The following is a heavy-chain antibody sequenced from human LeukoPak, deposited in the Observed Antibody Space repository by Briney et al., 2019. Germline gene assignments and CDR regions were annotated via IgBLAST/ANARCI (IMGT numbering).Heavy chain of an antibody. V-gene: IGHV1-46*03. CDR1: GYTFTSYY. CDR2: INPSGGST. CDR3: ARDVGYCSSTSCPEYYFDY. D-gene: IGHD2-2*01. Sequence: ASVKVSCKASGYTFTSYYMHWVRQAPGQGLEWMGIINPSGGSTSYAQKFQGRVTMTRDTSTSTVYMELSSLRSEDTAVYYCARDVGYCSSTSCPEYYFDYWGQGTLVTASS. J-gene: IGHJ4*02.